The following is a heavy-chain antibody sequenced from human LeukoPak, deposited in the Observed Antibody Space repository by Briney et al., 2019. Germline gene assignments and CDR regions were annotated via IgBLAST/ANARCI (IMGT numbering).Heavy chain of an antibody. J-gene: IGHJ3*02. Sequence: PGGSLRLSCAASGFTFSSYSMNWVRQAPGKGLEWVSSISSSSSYIYYADSVKGRFTISRDNAKNSLYLQMNSLRAEDTAVYYCARDPVVVTARGAFDIWGQGTMVTVSS. V-gene: IGHV3-21*01. CDR2: ISSSSSYI. CDR1: GFTFSSYS. CDR3: ARDPVVVTARGAFDI. D-gene: IGHD2-21*02.